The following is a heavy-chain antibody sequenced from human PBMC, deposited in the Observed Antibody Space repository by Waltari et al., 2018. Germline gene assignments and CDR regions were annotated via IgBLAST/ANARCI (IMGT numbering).Heavy chain of an antibody. CDR2: IMSSSSTI. D-gene: IGHD5-12*01. J-gene: IGHJ3*02. V-gene: IGHV3-48*01. Sequence: EVQLVESGGGLVQPGGSLRLSCAASGFTFSSYSMNWVRQAPGKGLEGVSYIMSSSSTIYYADSVKGRCTISRDNAKNSLYLQMNSLRAEDTAVYYCARDGRDGYNYVTAFDIWGQGTMVTVSS. CDR1: GFTFSSYS. CDR3: ARDGRDGYNYVTAFDI.